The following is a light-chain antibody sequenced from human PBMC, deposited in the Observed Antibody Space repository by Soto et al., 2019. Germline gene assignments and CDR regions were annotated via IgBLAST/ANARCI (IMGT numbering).Light chain of an antibody. V-gene: IGKV3-15*01. CDR2: GAS. CDR3: QQYGSFPLT. Sequence: EIVITQSPATLSVSPGERATLSCRASQSVSSNLAWYQQKPGQAPRLLIYGASTRATGIPARFSGSGSGTDFTLTISSLEPEDFAVYYCQQYGSFPLTFGGGTKVDIK. J-gene: IGKJ4*01. CDR1: QSVSSN.